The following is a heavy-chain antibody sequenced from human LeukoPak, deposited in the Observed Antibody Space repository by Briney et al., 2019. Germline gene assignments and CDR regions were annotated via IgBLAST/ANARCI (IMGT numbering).Heavy chain of an antibody. CDR1: GGSISSYY. Sequence: SETLSLTCTVSGGSISSYYWSWIRQPPGKGLEWIGYIYYSGSTNYNPSLKSRVTISVDTSKNQSSLKLSSVTAADTAVYYCARQGSTDFDWPNAFDIWGQGTMVTVSS. D-gene: IGHD3-9*01. J-gene: IGHJ3*02. CDR3: ARQGSTDFDWPNAFDI. CDR2: IYYSGST. V-gene: IGHV4-59*08.